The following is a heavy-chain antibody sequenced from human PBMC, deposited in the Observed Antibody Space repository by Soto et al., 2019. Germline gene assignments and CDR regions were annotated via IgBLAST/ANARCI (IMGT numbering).Heavy chain of an antibody. CDR1: GYSFTSYW. J-gene: IGHJ5*02. V-gene: IGHV5-51*01. D-gene: IGHD6-13*01. CDR3: ARHRREAAGSGQKVNWFDP. Sequence: PGESLKISCKGSGYSFTSYWIGWVRQMPGKDLEWMGIIYPGDSDTRYSPSFQGQVTISADKSISTAYLQWSSLKASDTAMYYCARHRREAAGSGQKVNWFDPWGQGTLVTVSS. CDR2: IYPGDSDT.